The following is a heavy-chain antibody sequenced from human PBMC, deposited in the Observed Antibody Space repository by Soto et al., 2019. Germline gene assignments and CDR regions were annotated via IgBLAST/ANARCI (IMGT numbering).Heavy chain of an antibody. CDR2: IWYDGSNK. Sequence: GGSLRLSCAASGFTFSSYGMHWVRQAPGKGLEWVAVIWYDGSNKYYADSVKGRFTISRDNSKNTLYLQMNSLRAEDTAVYYCARAGGRYCSGGSCYSGAFDIWGQGTMVTVSS. D-gene: IGHD2-15*01. CDR1: GFTFSSYG. J-gene: IGHJ3*02. CDR3: ARAGGRYCSGGSCYSGAFDI. V-gene: IGHV3-33*01.